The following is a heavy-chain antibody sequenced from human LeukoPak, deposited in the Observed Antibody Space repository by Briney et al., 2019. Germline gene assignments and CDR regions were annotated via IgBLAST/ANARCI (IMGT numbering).Heavy chain of an antibody. Sequence: GGSLRLSCAASGFTFSSYAMSWVRQAPGKGLEWVSASSGSGGSTYYAAPVKGRFTISRDNSKNTLYLQMNSLRAEDTAVYYCAKDIDFWSGYSNSFQHWGQGTLVTVSS. J-gene: IGHJ1*01. CDR2: SSGSGGST. CDR3: AKDIDFWSGYSNSFQH. V-gene: IGHV3-23*01. CDR1: GFTFSSYA. D-gene: IGHD3-3*01.